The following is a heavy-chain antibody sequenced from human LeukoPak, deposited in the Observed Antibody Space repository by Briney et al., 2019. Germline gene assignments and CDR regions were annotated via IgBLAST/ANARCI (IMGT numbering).Heavy chain of an antibody. CDR1: GGTFSSYA. Sequence: GASVTVSCKASGGTFSSYAISWVRQAPGQGLEWMGGIIPIFGTANYAQKFQGRVTITTDASPSTAYMELSSLRSEDTAVYYCARALRGIARPSYYSYMDVWGKGTTVTVSS. D-gene: IGHD6-6*01. V-gene: IGHV1-69*05. J-gene: IGHJ6*03. CDR2: IIPIFGTA. CDR3: ARALRGIARPSYYSYMDV.